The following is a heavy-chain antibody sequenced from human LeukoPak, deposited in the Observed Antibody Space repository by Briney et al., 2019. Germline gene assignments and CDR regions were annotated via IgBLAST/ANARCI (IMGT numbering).Heavy chain of an antibody. CDR1: GGSISSSSYY. J-gene: IGHJ4*02. CDR3: ARQYSSSWYIDY. V-gene: IGHV4-39*01. CDR2: IYYSGST. Sequence: PSETLSLTCTVSGGSISSSSYYWGWIRQPPGKGLEWIGSIYYSGSTHYNPSLKSRVTISVDTSKNQFSLKLSSVTAADTAVYYCARQYSSSWYIDYWGQGTLVTFST. D-gene: IGHD6-13*01.